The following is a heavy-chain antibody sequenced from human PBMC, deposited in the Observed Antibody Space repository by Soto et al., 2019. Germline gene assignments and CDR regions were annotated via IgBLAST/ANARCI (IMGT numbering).Heavy chain of an antibody. CDR1: GFTFSSYS. Sequence: GGSLRLSCAASGFTFSSYSMNWVRQAPGKGLEWVSSISSSSSYIYYADSVKGRFTISRDNAKNSLYLQMNSLRAEDTAVYYCARQLPTAIRGGHYYSYGMEVWGQGTTVTVSS. V-gene: IGHV3-21*01. J-gene: IGHJ6*02. CDR2: ISSSSSYI. D-gene: IGHD2-2*02. CDR3: ARQLPTAIRGGHYYSYGMEV.